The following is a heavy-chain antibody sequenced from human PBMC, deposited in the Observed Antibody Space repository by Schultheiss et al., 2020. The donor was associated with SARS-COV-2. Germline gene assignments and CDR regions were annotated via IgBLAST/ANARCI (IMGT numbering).Heavy chain of an antibody. J-gene: IGHJ4*02. CDR1: GGSISSSNW. CDR2: IYYSGST. D-gene: IGHD6-13*01. V-gene: IGHV4-4*02. CDR3: GRQHSSTVEVDY. Sequence: SETLSLTCAVSGGSISSSNWWSWVRQPPGKGLEWIGYIYYSGSTYYNPSLKSRVTISVDTSKNQFSLKLSSVTAADTAIYYCGRQHSSTVEVDYWGQGTLVTVSS.